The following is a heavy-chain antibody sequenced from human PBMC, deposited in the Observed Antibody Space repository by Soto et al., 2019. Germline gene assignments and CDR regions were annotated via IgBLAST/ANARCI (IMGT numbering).Heavy chain of an antibody. Sequence: ASVKVSCKASGYTFTSYGISWVRQAPGQGLEWMGWISAYNGNTNYAQKLQGRVTMNTDTSTSTAYMELRSLRSDDTAVYYCARDRLYNWNDEPFDYWGQGTLVTVSS. D-gene: IGHD1-1*01. CDR1: GYTFTSYG. V-gene: IGHV1-18*01. CDR3: ARDRLYNWNDEPFDY. CDR2: ISAYNGNT. J-gene: IGHJ4*02.